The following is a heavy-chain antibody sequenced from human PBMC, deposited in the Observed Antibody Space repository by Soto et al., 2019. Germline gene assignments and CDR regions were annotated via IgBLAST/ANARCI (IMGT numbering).Heavy chain of an antibody. V-gene: IGHV3-9*01. CDR2: ITWNSDNR. J-gene: IGHJ6*02. CDR1: GFSLDDYT. D-gene: IGHD1-1*01. Sequence: EVQLVESGGDLLQPGGSLRLSCAGFGFSLDDYTMHWVRQAPGKGLEWVSGITWNSDNRAYAASVRGRFTVSKDSAKNSLYLEMNSLRIEDTALYYCVKGVRRTWNEIDVWGQGTAVIVSS. CDR3: VKGVRRTWNEIDV.